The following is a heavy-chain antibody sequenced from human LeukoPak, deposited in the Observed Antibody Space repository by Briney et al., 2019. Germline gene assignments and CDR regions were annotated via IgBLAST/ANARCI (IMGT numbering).Heavy chain of an antibody. Sequence: AGGSLRLSCVASGFTFSSRDWMTWVRQAPGKGLEWVANIKQDGSEKFFVDSVKGRFTISRDNAKNSLYLQMNSLRAEDTAVYYCARGPPTTYFDWEFDYWGQGTLVTVSS. V-gene: IGHV3-7*03. CDR3: ARGPPTTYFDWEFDY. J-gene: IGHJ4*02. D-gene: IGHD3-9*01. CDR1: GFTFSSRDW. CDR2: IKQDGSEK.